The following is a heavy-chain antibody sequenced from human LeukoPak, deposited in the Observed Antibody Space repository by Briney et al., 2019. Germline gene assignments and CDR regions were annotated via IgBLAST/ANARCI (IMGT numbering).Heavy chain of an antibody. V-gene: IGHV4-39*07. Sequence: SETLSLTCTVSGGSISSSPYCWGWIRQPPGKGLEWIGSICYSGSTYYNPSLKSRVTISVDTSKNQFSLKLSSVTAADTAVYYCARESRGYCSGGSCYYFDHWGQGTLVTVSS. CDR2: ICYSGST. CDR3: ARESRGYCSGGSCYYFDH. CDR1: GGSISSSPYC. D-gene: IGHD2-15*01. J-gene: IGHJ4*02.